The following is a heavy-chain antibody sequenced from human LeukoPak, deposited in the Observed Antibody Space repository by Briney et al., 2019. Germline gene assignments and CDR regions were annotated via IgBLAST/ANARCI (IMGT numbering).Heavy chain of an antibody. Sequence: GGSLRLSCAASGFTFSGPAMHWVRQASGKGLEWVGRIRSKANSYATAYAASVKGRFTISRDESKNAAYLQMNSLKTEDTAVYYCTRRAKDDSSGYYSTWGQGTLVTVSS. D-gene: IGHD3-22*01. V-gene: IGHV3-73*01. CDR2: IRSKANSYAT. J-gene: IGHJ5*02. CDR1: GFTFSGPA. CDR3: TRRAKDDSSGYYST.